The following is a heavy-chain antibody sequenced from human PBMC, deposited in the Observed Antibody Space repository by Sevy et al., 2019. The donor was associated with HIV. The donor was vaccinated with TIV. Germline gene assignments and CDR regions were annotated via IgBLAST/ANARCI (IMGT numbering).Heavy chain of an antibody. D-gene: IGHD3-10*01. J-gene: IGHJ3*02. CDR1: GFTFNSYG. Sequence: GGSLRLSCAASGFTFNSYGMHWVRQAPGKGLEWVAVISYDGSNKYYADSVNGRFTISRDNSKNTLYLQMNSLRADDTAGYYCARALGVRGVMDVFDIWGQGTMVTVSS. CDR3: ARALGVRGVMDVFDI. V-gene: IGHV3-30*03. CDR2: ISYDGSNK.